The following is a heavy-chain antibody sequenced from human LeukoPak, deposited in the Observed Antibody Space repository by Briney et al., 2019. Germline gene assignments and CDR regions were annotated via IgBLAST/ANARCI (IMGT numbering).Heavy chain of an antibody. CDR2: INHSGST. Sequence: SETLSDSCAVYGGSFSGYYWSWIRQPPGKGLEWIGEINHSGSTNYNPSLKSRVTISVDTSKNQFSLKLSSVTAADTAVYYCARGFSYSSRLGYWGQGPRPTLSS. V-gene: IGHV4-34*01. J-gene: IGHJ4*02. D-gene: IGHD6-13*01. CDR1: GGSFSGYY. CDR3: ARGFSYSSRLGY.